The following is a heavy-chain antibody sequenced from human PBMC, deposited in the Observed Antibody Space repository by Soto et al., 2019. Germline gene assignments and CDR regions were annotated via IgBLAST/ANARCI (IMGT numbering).Heavy chain of an antibody. D-gene: IGHD3-10*01. CDR3: ARSSGYFDY. J-gene: IGHJ4*02. V-gene: IGHV4-4*02. CDR2: IFHSGST. Sequence: QVQLQESGTGLVKHSGTLSLTCAVSGASISTGIWWSWVRQPPGKGLEWIGEIFHSGSTNYHPSRTSRVTISVDKSKNQLSLNLPSVTAADTAVYYCARSSGYFDYWGQGTLVTDSS. CDR1: GASISTGIW.